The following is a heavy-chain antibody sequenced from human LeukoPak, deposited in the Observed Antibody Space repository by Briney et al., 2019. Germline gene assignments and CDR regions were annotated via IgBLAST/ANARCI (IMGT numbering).Heavy chain of an antibody. V-gene: IGHV4-39*07. D-gene: IGHD2-15*01. CDR1: GGSISSSSYY. Sequence: SETLSLTCTVSGGSISSSSYYWGWIRQPPGKGLEWIGSIYYSGSTYYNPSHKSRVTISVDTSKNQFSLKLSSVTAADTAVYYCARGDRVVAATRFDYWGQGTLVTVSS. CDR3: ARGDRVVAATRFDY. J-gene: IGHJ4*02. CDR2: IYYSGST.